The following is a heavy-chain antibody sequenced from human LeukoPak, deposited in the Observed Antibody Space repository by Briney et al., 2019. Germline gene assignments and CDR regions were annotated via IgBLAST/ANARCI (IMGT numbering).Heavy chain of an antibody. D-gene: IGHD3-22*01. CDR2: IIPILGIA. J-gene: IGHJ5*02. CDR1: GGTFSSYA. V-gene: IGHV1-69*04. Sequence: SVKVSCKASGGTFSSYAISWVRQAPGQGLEWMGRIIPILGIANYAQKFQGRVTITADKSTSTAYMELSSLRSDDTAVYYCATVSGYYYDNWFDPWGQGTLVTVSS. CDR3: ATVSGYYYDNWFDP.